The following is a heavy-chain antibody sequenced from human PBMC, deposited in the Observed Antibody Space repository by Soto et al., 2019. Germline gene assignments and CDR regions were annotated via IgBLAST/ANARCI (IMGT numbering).Heavy chain of an antibody. CDR3: ARTSDYFYYFDY. J-gene: IGHJ4*02. CDR2: IWYDGSNK. CDR1: GFTFSSYG. Sequence: QVQLVESGGGVVQPGRSLRLSCAASGFTFSSYGMHWVRQAPGKGLEWVAVIWYDGSNKYYADSVKGRFTISRDNSKNTLYLQMNSLRAEETAVYYCARTSDYFYYFDYWGQGTLVTVSS. D-gene: IGHD4-17*01. V-gene: IGHV3-33*01.